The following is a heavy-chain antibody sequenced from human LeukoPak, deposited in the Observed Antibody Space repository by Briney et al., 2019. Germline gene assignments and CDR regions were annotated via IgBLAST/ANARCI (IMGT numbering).Heavy chain of an antibody. Sequence: SETLSLTCSVSGGSINSGYWSWIRQPPGKGLEWIGLLYPSGSTNYNPSLKSRVTISVDTSKNQFSLKLSSVTAADTAVYYCARHKIVVVPAARGYYFDYWGQGTLVTVSS. D-gene: IGHD2-2*01. V-gene: IGHV4-59*08. J-gene: IGHJ4*02. CDR3: ARHKIVVVPAARGYYFDY. CDR2: LYPSGST. CDR1: GGSINSGY.